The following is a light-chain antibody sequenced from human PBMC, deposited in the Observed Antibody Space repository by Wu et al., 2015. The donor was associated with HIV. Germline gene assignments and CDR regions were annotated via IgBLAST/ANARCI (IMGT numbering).Light chain of an antibody. V-gene: IGKV3-20*01. Sequence: EIVMTQSPATLSVSPGERVTLSCRASQSVRDDLAWYQQKPGQAPRLLIYGAFIRATGVPDRFSGSGSGTDFTLTISRLEPEDFAVYYCHQYDGPPQTFGPRDKVGYQT. CDR1: QSVRDD. J-gene: IGKJ3*01. CDR3: HQYDGPPQT. CDR2: GAF.